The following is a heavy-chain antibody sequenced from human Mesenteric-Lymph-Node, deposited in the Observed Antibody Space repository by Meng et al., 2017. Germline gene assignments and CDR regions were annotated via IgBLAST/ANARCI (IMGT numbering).Heavy chain of an antibody. D-gene: IGHD2-15*01. Sequence: GGSLRLSCAASGFTFSSYSMNWVRQAPGKGLEWVSSISSSSSYIYYADSVKGRFTISRDNAKNSLYLQMNSLRAEDTAVYYCARFHLEWYCSGVSCYGNWFDPWGQGTLVTVSS. CDR1: GFTFSSYS. CDR3: ARFHLEWYCSGVSCYGNWFDP. CDR2: ISSSSSYI. J-gene: IGHJ5*02. V-gene: IGHV3-21*01.